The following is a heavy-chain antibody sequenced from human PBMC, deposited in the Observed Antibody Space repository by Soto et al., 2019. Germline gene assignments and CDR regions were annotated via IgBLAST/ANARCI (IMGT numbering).Heavy chain of an antibody. CDR2: ITASGGTT. CDR1: GFTFSSSA. V-gene: IGHV3-23*01. J-gene: IGHJ6*03. CDR3: AKVTSSGWPYYMDV. D-gene: IGHD6-19*01. Sequence: EVQLLESGGDLVQPGGSLRLSCAASGFTFSSSAMNWVRQAPGKGLEWVSSITASGGTTYYADSGKGRFTISRDNSKNTLYLQMNSLRADDAAVYYCAKVTSSGWPYYMDVGGKGTTVTVSS.